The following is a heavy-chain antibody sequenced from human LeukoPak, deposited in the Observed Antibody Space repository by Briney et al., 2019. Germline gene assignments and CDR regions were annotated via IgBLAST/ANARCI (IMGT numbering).Heavy chain of an antibody. D-gene: IGHD3-22*01. J-gene: IGHJ5*02. Sequence: PGGPLRLSCAASGFTFSSYVMHWVRQAPGKGLEYVSGISGNGGSTYYANSVKGRFTISRDNSKNTLYLQMNSLRAEDTAVYYCAKDPYYYDSSGYFGWFDPWGQGTLVTVSS. CDR2: ISGNGGST. CDR1: GFTFSSYV. CDR3: AKDPYYYDSSGYFGWFDP. V-gene: IGHV3-64*01.